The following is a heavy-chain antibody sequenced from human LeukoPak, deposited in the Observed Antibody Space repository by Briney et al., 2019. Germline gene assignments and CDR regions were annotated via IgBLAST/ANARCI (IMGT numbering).Heavy chain of an antibody. Sequence: GGSLRLSCAASGFTVSGNYMSWVRQAPGTGLEWVSIIYSGGSTYYADSVKGRFTLSRDNSKNTLYLQMNNLRVDDTAVYYCASRNNLNNAFDIWGQGTMVTVSS. CDR1: GFTVSGNY. D-gene: IGHD1/OR15-1a*01. J-gene: IGHJ3*02. CDR3: ASRNNLNNAFDI. CDR2: IYSGGST. V-gene: IGHV3-53*01.